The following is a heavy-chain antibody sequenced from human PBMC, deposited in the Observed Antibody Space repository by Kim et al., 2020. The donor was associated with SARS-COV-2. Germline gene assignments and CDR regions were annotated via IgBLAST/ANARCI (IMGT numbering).Heavy chain of an antibody. CDR2: ISGSGGST. V-gene: IGHV3-23*01. J-gene: IGHJ5*02. CDR3: AKATTVTTYRRSSLPNWFDP. Sequence: GGSLRLSCAASGFTFSSYAMSWVRQAPGKGLEWVSAISGSGGSTYYADSVKGRFTISRDNSKNTLYLQMNSLRAEDTAVYYCAKATTVTTYRRSSLPNWFDPWGQGTLVTVSS. CDR1: GFTFSSYA. D-gene: IGHD4-17*01.